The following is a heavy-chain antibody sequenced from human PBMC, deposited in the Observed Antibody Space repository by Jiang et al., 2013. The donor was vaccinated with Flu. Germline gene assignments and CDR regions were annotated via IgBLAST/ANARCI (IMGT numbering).Heavy chain of an antibody. CDR1: GFTFSSYW. Sequence: VQLVESGGGLVQPGGSLRLSCEASGFTFSSYWMHWVRQAPGKGLVWVSRINPDGSATVYADSVKGRLTISRDNAKNTLFVQMDSLRVEDTAVYYCVRGTSDWPGVDYWGQGTLVTVSS. CDR3: VRGTSDWPGVDY. J-gene: IGHJ4*02. D-gene: IGHD6-19*01. CDR2: INPDGSAT. V-gene: IGHV3-74*01.